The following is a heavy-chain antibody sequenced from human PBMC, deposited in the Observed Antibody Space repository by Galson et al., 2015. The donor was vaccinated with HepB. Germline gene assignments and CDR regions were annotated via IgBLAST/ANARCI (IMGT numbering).Heavy chain of an antibody. CDR2: ITWNSNSK. J-gene: IGHJ6*03. CDR3: AKDTEPAYYYIDV. Sequence: SLRLSCAASGFAFDGYAMHWVRQAPGKGLEWVSGITWNSNSKDYADSVKGRFTISRDNAKNSLYLEMNSLRAEDTAFYYCAKDTEPAYYYIDVWGKGTTVTVSS. V-gene: IGHV3-9*01. CDR1: GFAFDGYA. D-gene: IGHD1-14*01.